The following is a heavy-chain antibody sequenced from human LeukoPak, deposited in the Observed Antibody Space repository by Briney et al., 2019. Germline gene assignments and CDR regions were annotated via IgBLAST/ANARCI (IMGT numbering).Heavy chain of an antibody. D-gene: IGHD3-16*02. CDR1: GGTFSSYA. J-gene: IGHJ5*02. CDR3: ARDNNDYVWGSYRNGFDP. Sequence: SVKVSCKASGGTFSSYAISWVRQAPGQGLEWMGGIIPIFGTANYAQMFQGRVTITADTSTSTAYMELSSLRSEDTAVYYCARDNNDYVWGSYRNGFDPWGQGTLVTVSS. V-gene: IGHV1-69*06. CDR2: IIPIFGTA.